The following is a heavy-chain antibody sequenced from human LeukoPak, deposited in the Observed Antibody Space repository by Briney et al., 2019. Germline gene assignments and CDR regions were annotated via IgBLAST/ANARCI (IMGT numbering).Heavy chain of an antibody. CDR2: INSNGSTT. CDR1: GFTFSSYW. J-gene: IGHJ4*02. V-gene: IGHV3-74*01. D-gene: IGHD1-20*01. Sequence: GGSRRLSCAASGFTFSSYWMHWVRQAPGKGLVWVSRINSNGSTTSYADSVKGRFTISRDNSKNTLYLQMNSLRAEDTAVYYCARDGDPLTGTTCLDYWGQGTLVTVSS. CDR3: ARDGDPLTGTTCLDY.